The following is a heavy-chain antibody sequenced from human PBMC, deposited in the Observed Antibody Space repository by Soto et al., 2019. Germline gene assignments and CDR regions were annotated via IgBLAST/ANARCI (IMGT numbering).Heavy chain of an antibody. CDR3: ASRVTSDSSGYYYEGLDY. J-gene: IGHJ4*02. D-gene: IGHD3-22*01. CDR2: IYYSGST. Sequence: QVQLQESGPGLVKPSETLSLTCTVSGGSVSSGSYYWSWIRQPPGKGLEWIGYIYYSGSTNYNPSLKSRVTIAVDTSKNQFSLKLSSVTAADTAVYYCASRVTSDSSGYYYEGLDYWGQGTLVTVSS. CDR1: GGSVSSGSYY. V-gene: IGHV4-61*01.